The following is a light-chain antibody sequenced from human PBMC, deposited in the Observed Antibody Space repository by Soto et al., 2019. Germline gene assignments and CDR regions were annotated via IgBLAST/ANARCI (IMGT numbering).Light chain of an antibody. CDR3: PQYNSSSETWT. CDR1: QSINSW. V-gene: IGKV1-5*03. CDR2: MAS. J-gene: IGKJ1*01. Sequence: DIQMTQSRSILSASVRARLTITLRDSQSINSWLAWYQQKPRTGPKLLXYMASNLESGVPSRFIGRRFGSDFTLTISSLQPDDFATYYCPQYNSSSETWTFSQGTKVEI.